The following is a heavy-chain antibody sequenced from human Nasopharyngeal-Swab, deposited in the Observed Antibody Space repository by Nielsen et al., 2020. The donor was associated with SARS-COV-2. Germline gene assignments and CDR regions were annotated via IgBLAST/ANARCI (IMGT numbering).Heavy chain of an antibody. D-gene: IGHD3-3*01. Sequence: GGSLRLSCAASGFTFSSYEMNWVRQAPGKGLEWVSYISSSGSTIYYADSVKGRFAISRDNAKNSLYLQMNSLRAEDTAVYYCARHYDPFDYWGQGTLVTVSS. CDR3: ARHYDPFDY. V-gene: IGHV3-48*03. J-gene: IGHJ4*02. CDR1: GFTFSSYE. CDR2: ISSSGSTI.